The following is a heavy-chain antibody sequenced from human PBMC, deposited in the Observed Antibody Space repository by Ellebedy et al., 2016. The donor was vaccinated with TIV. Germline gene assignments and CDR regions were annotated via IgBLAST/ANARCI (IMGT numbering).Heavy chain of an antibody. CDR1: GYTFTGYY. V-gene: IGHV1-2*02. CDR2: LNVDIGGT. CDR3: ARAMTTVTTDY. Sequence: AASVKVSCKASGYTFTGYYMHWVRQAPGQGPEWMGWLNVDIGGTHYAQKFQGRVTMTRDTSISTAYMELSGLGSDDTAVYYCARAMTTVTTDYWGQGTLVTVSS. D-gene: IGHD4-17*01. J-gene: IGHJ4*02.